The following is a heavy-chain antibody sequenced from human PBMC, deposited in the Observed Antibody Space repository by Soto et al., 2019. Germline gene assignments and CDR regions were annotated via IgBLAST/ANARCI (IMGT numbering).Heavy chain of an antibody. J-gene: IGHJ4*02. V-gene: IGHV3-21*01. Sequence: GGSLRLSCASSGFTFSSYSMNWVRPAPGKGLEWVSSIRSSSSYIYYADSVKGRFTISTDNAKNSLYLQMNSLRAEDTAVYYCARGGYCSSTSCYNFDYWGQGTLVTVSS. CDR1: GFTFSSYS. D-gene: IGHD2-2*02. CDR2: IRSSSSYI. CDR3: ARGGYCSSTSCYNFDY.